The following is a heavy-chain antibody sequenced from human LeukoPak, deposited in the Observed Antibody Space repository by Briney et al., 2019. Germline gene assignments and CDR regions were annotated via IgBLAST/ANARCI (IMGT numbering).Heavy chain of an antibody. CDR2: IYASGST. V-gene: IGHV4-61*09. D-gene: IGHD3-3*01. Sequence: SETLSLTCTVSGGSISSGSYYWSWIRQPAGKGLEWIGHIYASGSTNYNPSLKSRVTISVDTSKNQFSLKLSSVTAADTAVYYCARDVSADYDFWSGYPKNWFDPWGQGTLVTVSS. CDR1: GGSISSGSYY. J-gene: IGHJ5*02. CDR3: ARDVSADYDFWSGYPKNWFDP.